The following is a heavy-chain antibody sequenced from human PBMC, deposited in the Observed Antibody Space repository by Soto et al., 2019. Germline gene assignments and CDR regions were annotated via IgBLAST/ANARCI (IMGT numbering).Heavy chain of an antibody. Sequence: GGSLRLSCAASGFTFSSYDMHWVRQATGKGLEWVSAIGTAGDTYYPGSVKGRFTISRENAKNSLYLQMNSLRAGDTAVYYCARALLGNDAFDIWGQGTMVTVSS. CDR2: IGTAGDT. J-gene: IGHJ3*02. D-gene: IGHD7-27*01. CDR3: ARALLGNDAFDI. CDR1: GFTFSSYD. V-gene: IGHV3-13*01.